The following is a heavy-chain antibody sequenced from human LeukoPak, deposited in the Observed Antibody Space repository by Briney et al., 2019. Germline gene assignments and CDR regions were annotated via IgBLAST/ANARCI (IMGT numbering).Heavy chain of an antibody. CDR1: GFTVSSNS. V-gene: IGHV3-66*04. Sequence: GGSLRLSCTVSGFTVSSNSMSWVRQAPGKGLEWVSFIYSDNTHYSDSVKGRFTISRDNSKNTLYLQMNSLRAEDTAVYYCARQKYQRGPDVSYFDYWGQGTLVTVSS. CDR3: ARQKYQRGPDVSYFDY. CDR2: IYSDNT. D-gene: IGHD2-8*01. J-gene: IGHJ4*02.